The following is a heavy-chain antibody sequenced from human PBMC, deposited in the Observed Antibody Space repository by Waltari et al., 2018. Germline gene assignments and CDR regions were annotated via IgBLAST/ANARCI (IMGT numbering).Heavy chain of an antibody. V-gene: IGHV4-59*01. Sequence: QVQLQESGPGLVKPSETLSLTCTVSGCSMNNYYWSWIRRSPGKGLELIGYIYSTGESDYNPSLRSRVTISVDMSKNQFSLNLRSVTAADTAIYYCARDTGHYFENWGQGTLVTVSS. CDR1: GCSMNNYY. CDR2: IYSTGES. J-gene: IGHJ4*02. CDR3: ARDTGHYFEN.